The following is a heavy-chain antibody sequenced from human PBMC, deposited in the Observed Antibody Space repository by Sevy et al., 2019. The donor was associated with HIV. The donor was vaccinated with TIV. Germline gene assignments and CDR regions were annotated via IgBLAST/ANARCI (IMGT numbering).Heavy chain of an antibody. CDR1: GFTFSSYA. CDR2: ISGSGGST. Sequence: RGSLRLSCAASGFTFSSYAMSWVRQAPGKGLEWVSAISGSGGSTYYADSVKGRFTISRDNSKNTLYVQMNSLRVEDTAVYYCAKAEGPYYYDSSGYVDAFDIWGQGTMVTVSS. D-gene: IGHD3-22*01. CDR3: AKAEGPYYYDSSGYVDAFDI. V-gene: IGHV3-23*01. J-gene: IGHJ3*02.